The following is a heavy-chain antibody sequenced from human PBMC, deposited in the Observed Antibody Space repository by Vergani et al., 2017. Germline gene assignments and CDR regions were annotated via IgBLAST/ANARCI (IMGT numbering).Heavy chain of an antibody. CDR3: ARDAKGRYDILTGYYLVVDY. V-gene: IGHV3-7*03. CDR2: IKQDGSEK. D-gene: IGHD3-9*01. Sequence: EVQLVESGGGLVQPGGSLRLSCAASGFTFISYWMSWVRQAPGKGLEWVANIKQDGSEKYYVDSVKGRFTISRDNAKNSLYLQMNSLRAEDTAVYYCARDAKGRYDILTGYYLVVDYWGQGTLVTVSS. CDR1: GFTFISYW. J-gene: IGHJ4*02.